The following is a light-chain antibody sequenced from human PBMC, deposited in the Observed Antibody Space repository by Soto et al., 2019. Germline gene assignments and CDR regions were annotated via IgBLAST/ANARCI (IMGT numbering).Light chain of an antibody. J-gene: IGKJ4*01. CDR2: GAS. CDR1: QSISSNY. V-gene: IGKV3-20*01. CDR3: QQYSSSPLT. Sequence: EIELTQSPGTLSLSPGDSATLSCRASQSISSNYLAWYHQKPGQAPRLLIYGASTRATGIPDRFSGSGSGTDFTLTISRLAPEDFAAFYCQQYSSSPLTFGGGTKVEIK.